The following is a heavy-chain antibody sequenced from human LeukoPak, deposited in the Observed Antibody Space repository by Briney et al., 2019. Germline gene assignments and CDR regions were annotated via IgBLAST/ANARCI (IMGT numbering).Heavy chain of an antibody. CDR2: ISGSGGST. Sequence: GGSLRLSCAAYVHPFSSHAMSWVRQARGKGLEWVSAISGSGGSTYYADSVKGRFTISRDNSKNTLYLQMNSLRAEDTAVYYCAREGYCSSTSCYREFDYWGQGTLVTVSS. D-gene: IGHD2-2*01. CDR1: VHPFSSHA. CDR3: AREGYCSSTSCYREFDY. V-gene: IGHV3-23*01. J-gene: IGHJ4*02.